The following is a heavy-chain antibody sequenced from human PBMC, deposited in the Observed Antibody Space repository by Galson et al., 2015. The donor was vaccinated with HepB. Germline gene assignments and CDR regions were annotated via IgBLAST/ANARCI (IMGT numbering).Heavy chain of an antibody. D-gene: IGHD2-15*01. CDR1: GGSISSSNW. Sequence: ETLSLTCAVSGGSISSSNWWSWVRQPPGKGLEWIGEIYHSGSTNYNPSLKSRVTISVDKSKNQFSLKLSSVTAADTAVYYCARVRYCSGGSCYTAARGRSNWFDPWGQGTLVTVSS. CDR2: IYHSGST. V-gene: IGHV4-4*02. J-gene: IGHJ5*02. CDR3: ARVRYCSGGSCYTAARGRSNWFDP.